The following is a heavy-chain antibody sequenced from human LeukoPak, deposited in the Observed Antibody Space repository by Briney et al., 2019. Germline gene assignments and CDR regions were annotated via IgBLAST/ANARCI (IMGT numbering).Heavy chain of an antibody. V-gene: IGHV3-43*01. CDR1: GFTFDDYT. D-gene: IGHD2-2*03. J-gene: IGHJ4*02. CDR2: ISWDAGST. CDR3: AKDLSTSGWILEY. Sequence: GGSLRLSCAASGFTFDDYTMHWVRQAPGKGLEWVSVISWDAGSTVYADSVKGRFTISRDNSKNSLYLQMNSLRTDDTALYYCAKDLSTSGWILEYWGQGTLVTVSS.